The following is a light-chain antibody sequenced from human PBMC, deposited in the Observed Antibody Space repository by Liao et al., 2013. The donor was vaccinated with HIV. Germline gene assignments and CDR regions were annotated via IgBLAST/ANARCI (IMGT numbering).Light chain of an antibody. CDR2: QDY. CDR1: YLGDKY. Sequence: SSELTQSPSVSVSPGQTASITCSGDYLGDKYASWYQHKPGQAPVLVIYQDYKRPSGIPERFSGSNSANTATLTISGTQPTDEADYYCQAWDRNTAIFGGGTKLTVL. CDR3: QAWDRNTAI. V-gene: IGLV3-1*01. J-gene: IGLJ2*01.